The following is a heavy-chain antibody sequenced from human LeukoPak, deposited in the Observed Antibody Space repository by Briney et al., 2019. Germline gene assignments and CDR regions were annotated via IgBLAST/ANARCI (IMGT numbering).Heavy chain of an antibody. D-gene: IGHD1-26*01. J-gene: IGHJ4*02. CDR2: ISGRGSST. CDR3: AKGERYSGSYLTTPHHTYFDY. V-gene: IGHV3-23*01. Sequence: PRASLRLSCAASGFTVSSYSISWVRQPPGKGLEWVSAISGRGSSTYFADSVKGRFTISRDNSKNTMYLQMNSLRAEDTAVYYCAKGERYSGSYLTTPHHTYFDYWGQGTLVTVSS. CDR1: GFTVSSYS.